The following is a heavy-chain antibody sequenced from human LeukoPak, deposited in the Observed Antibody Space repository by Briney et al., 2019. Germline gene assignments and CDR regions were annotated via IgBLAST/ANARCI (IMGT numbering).Heavy chain of an antibody. J-gene: IGHJ4*02. CDR2: ISSSSSYI. CDR3: ARDRTMVRGVTDY. D-gene: IGHD3-10*01. Sequence: GGSLRLSCAASGFTFSSYSMNWVRQVPGKGLEWVSSISSSSSYIYYADSVKGRFTISRDNAKNSLYLQMNSLRAEDTAVYYCARDRTMVRGVTDYWGQGTLVTVSS. CDR1: GFTFSSYS. V-gene: IGHV3-21*01.